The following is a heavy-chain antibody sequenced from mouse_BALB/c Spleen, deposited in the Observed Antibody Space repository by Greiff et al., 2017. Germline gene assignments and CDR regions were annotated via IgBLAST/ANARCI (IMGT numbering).Heavy chain of an antibody. CDR2: ISNGGGST. J-gene: IGHJ3*01. V-gene: IGHV5-12-2*01. Sequence: VQLVESGGGLVQPGGSLKLSCAASGFTFSSYTMSWVRQTPEKRLEWVAYISNGGGSTYYPDTVKGRFTISRDNAKNTLYLQMSSLKSEDTAMYYCARQNYGYDWFAYWGQGTLVTVSA. D-gene: IGHD2-2*01. CDR3: ARQNYGYDWFAY. CDR1: GFTFSSYT.